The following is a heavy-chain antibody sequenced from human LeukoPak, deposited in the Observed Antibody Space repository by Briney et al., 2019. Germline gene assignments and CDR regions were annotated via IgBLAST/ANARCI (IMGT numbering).Heavy chain of an antibody. Sequence: SATLSLTCTVSGGSISSYYWSWIRPPPGKGLEWIGYIYYSGSTNYNPSLKSRVTISVDTSKNQFSLKLSSLTAADTAVYYCARDGYSGNDGLWGQGSLVTVSS. CDR3: ARDGYSGNDGL. D-gene: IGHD5-12*01. J-gene: IGHJ4*02. CDR1: GGSISSYY. V-gene: IGHV4-59*01. CDR2: IYYSGST.